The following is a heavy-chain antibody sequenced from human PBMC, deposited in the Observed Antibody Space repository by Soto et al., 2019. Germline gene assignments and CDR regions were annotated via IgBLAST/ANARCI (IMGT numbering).Heavy chain of an antibody. CDR2: IIPILGIA. CDR1: GGTFSSYT. V-gene: IGHV1-69*02. J-gene: IGHJ3*02. CDR3: AASSGLRRGTLEAFDI. Sequence: SVKVSCKASGGTFSSYTISWVRQAPGQGLEWMGRIIPILGIANYAQKFQGRVTITADKSTSTAYMELSSLRSEDTAVYYCAASSGLRRGTLEAFDIWGQGTMVTVSS. D-gene: IGHD3-3*01.